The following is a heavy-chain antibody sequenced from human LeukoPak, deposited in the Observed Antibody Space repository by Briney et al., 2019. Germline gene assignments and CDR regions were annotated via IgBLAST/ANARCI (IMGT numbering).Heavy chain of an antibody. J-gene: IGHJ6*04. CDR3: ARVVSVVVPAAWGDYGMDV. CDR2: IYHSGST. Sequence: SQTLSLTCAASGGSISSGGYSWSWIRQPPGKGLEWIGYIYHSGSTYYNPSLKSRVTISVDRSKNQFSLKLSSVTAADTAVYYCARVVSVVVPAAWGDYGMDVWGKGTTVTVSS. V-gene: IGHV4-30-2*01. D-gene: IGHD2-2*01. CDR1: GGSISSGGYS.